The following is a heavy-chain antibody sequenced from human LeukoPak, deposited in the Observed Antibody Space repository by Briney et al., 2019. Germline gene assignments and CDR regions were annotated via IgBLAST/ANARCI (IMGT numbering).Heavy chain of an antibody. D-gene: IGHD3-10*01. J-gene: IGHJ4*02. CDR2: IKQDGREK. CDR3: ARDRVGDH. CDR1: GFTFSSYW. V-gene: IGHV3-7*01. Sequence: GGSLRLSCAASGFTFSSYWMTWVRQAPGKGLEWVANIKQDGREKYSVHSVKGRFTISRDNTENSLYLQMNSLRAEDTAVYYCARDRVGDHWGQGTLVTVSS.